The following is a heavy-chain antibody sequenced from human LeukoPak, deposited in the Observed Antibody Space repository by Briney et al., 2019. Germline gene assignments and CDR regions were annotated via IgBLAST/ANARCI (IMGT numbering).Heavy chain of an antibody. V-gene: IGHV1-2*02. D-gene: IGHD6-6*01. J-gene: IGHJ4*02. CDR1: VYTFTGYY. CDR2: INPNSGGT. CDR3: ARGCSSSAHDY. Sequence: ASVKVSYKSSVYTFTGYYMHWVRQAPGQGLEWMGWINPNSGGTNYAQKFQGRVTMTRDTSISTAYMELSRLRSDDTAVYYCARGCSSSAHDYWGQGTLVTVSS.